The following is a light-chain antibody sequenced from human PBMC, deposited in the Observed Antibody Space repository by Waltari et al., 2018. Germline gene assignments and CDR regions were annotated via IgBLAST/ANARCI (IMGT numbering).Light chain of an antibody. CDR3: QTWGTGVV. CDR2: VNNDGSH. V-gene: IGLV4-69*01. Sequence: QQQRERGHRCWIKVNNDGSHSKGGGIPDRFSGSSSGAERYLTISSLQSDDEADYYCQTWGTGVVFGGGTKLTVL. J-gene: IGLJ2*01.